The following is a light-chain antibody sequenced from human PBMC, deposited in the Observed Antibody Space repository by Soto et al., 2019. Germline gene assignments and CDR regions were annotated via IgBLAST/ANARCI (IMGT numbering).Light chain of an antibody. V-gene: IGKV1-39*01. Sequence: DIQMTQSPSSLSAYVGDRVTITCRASQTISSYLTWYQQKPGKAPKLLIYSTSSSQSGVPSRFSGSGSGTDFTLTISSLQPEDFATYYCQQSYSAPLTFGPGTRVDLK. CDR3: QQSYSAPLT. CDR2: STS. J-gene: IGKJ3*01. CDR1: QTISSY.